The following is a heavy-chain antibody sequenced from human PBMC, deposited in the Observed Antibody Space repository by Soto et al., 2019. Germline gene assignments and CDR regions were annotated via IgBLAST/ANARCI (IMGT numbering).Heavy chain of an antibody. CDR3: TRIENSGYD. Sequence: PGGSLRLSCAASGFTFSGSAMHWVRQASGKGLEWVGRIRSKANSYATAYAGSVKGRFTISRDESKNTAYLQMNSLKTEDTAVYYCTRIENSGYDWGQGTLVTVSS. D-gene: IGHD5-12*01. V-gene: IGHV3-73*01. J-gene: IGHJ4*02. CDR1: GFTFSGSA. CDR2: IRSKANSYAT.